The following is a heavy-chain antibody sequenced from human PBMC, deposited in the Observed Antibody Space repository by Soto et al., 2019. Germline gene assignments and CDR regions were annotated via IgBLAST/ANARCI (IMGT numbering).Heavy chain of an antibody. D-gene: IGHD3-10*01. CDR2: INPGDSYT. J-gene: IGHJ3*02. CDR1: GYSFTSYW. V-gene: IGHV5-51*01. Sequence: PGESLKISCKGSGYSFTSYWIGWVRQMPVKGLEWMGIINPGDSYTRYSPSFQGQVTISAVKSISTAYLQWSSLKASDTAIYYCARHSNRYFNSRTYYDAFDIWGQGTMVTVSS. CDR3: ARHSNRYFNSRTYYDAFDI.